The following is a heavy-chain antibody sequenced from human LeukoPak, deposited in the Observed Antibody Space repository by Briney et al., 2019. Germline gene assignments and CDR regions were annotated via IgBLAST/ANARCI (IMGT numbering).Heavy chain of an antibody. CDR1: GFTFSSYA. CDR2: ISGSGGST. Sequence: GGSLRLSCAASGFTFSSYAMSWVRQAPGKGLEWVSAISGSGGSTYYADSVKGRFTISRDNSKNTLYLRMNSLRAEDTAVYYCATGIAAAGTPEDYWGQGTLVTVSS. CDR3: ATGIAAAGTPEDY. J-gene: IGHJ4*02. V-gene: IGHV3-23*01. D-gene: IGHD6-13*01.